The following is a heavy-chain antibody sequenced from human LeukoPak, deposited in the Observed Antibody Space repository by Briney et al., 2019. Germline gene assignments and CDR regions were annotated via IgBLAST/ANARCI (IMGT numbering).Heavy chain of an antibody. D-gene: IGHD3-3*01. V-gene: IGHV1-18*01. CDR1: GYTFTSYG. CDR2: ISAYNGNT. J-gene: IGHJ5*02. CDR3: ARDRVTIFGVVITNWFDP. Sequence: GASVKVSCKASGYTFTSYGISWVRQAPGQGLEWMGWISAYNGNTNYAQKLQGRVIMTTDTSTSTAYMELRSLRSDDTAVYYCARDRVTIFGVVITNWFDPWGQGTLVTVSS.